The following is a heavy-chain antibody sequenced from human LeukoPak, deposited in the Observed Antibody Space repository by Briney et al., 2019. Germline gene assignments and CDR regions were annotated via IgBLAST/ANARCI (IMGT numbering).Heavy chain of an antibody. D-gene: IGHD1-26*01. J-gene: IGHJ3*02. V-gene: IGHV4-61*03. CDR3: ASGIVGATYGSIDI. CDR2: ISYSGST. CDR1: GGSASSGSYY. Sequence: PSETLSLTCTVSGGSASSGSYYWSWIRQPPGKGLEWIGHISYSGSTHYNPSLKSRVTISVDTSKNHFSLKLSSVTAADTAVYYCASGIVGATYGSIDIWGQGTMVTVSS.